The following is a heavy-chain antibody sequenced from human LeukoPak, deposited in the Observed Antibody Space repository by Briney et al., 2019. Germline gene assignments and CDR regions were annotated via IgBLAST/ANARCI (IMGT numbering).Heavy chain of an antibody. V-gene: IGHV3-74*01. CDR1: GFTFSSYW. D-gene: IGHD1-14*01. J-gene: IGHJ4*02. CDR3: ARGLDGSFDY. Sequence: PGGSLRLSCAGSGFTFSSYWMHWVRQAPGKGLVWVSRISSDGSSTSYADSVKGRFTISRDNAKNTLYLQMNSLRDEDTAVYYCARGLDGSFDYWGLGTLVTVSS. CDR2: ISSDGSST.